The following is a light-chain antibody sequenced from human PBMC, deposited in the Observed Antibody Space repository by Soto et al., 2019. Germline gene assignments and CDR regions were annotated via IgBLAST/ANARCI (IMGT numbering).Light chain of an antibody. CDR3: QRSYSAPLT. V-gene: IGKV1-39*01. Sequence: DIQMTQSPPSLSASVGARVTITCRASQDIRRFLNWYQQKPGRAPKLLMYGASNLQSGVPSRFSGSGSGTDFTLTISNLQPEDFATYYCQRSYSAPLTFGGGTEVEIK. CDR2: GAS. CDR1: QDIRRF. J-gene: IGKJ4*01.